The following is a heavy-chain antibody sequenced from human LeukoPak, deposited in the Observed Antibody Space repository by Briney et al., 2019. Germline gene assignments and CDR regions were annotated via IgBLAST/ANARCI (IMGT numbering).Heavy chain of an antibody. CDR1: GGSFSGYY. V-gene: IGHV4-34*01. CDR2: IKHSGST. J-gene: IGHJ3*02. CDR3: ARGPPRVYNSSWFRVRMGAFDI. D-gene: IGHD6-13*01. Sequence: SETLSLTCAVYGGSFSGYYWSWIRQPPGKGLEWIGEIKHSGSTNYNPSLKSRVTISVDTSKNQFSLKLSSVTAADTAVYYCARGPPRVYNSSWFRVRMGAFDIWGQGTMVTVSS.